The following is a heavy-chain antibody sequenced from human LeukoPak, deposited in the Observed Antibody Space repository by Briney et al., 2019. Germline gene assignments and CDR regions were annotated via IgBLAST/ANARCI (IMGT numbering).Heavy chain of an antibody. D-gene: IGHD3-3*02. CDR2: IYYSGST. Sequence: SETLSLTCTVSGGSISSYYWSWIRQPPGKGLEWIGYIYYSGSTNYNPSLKSRVTISVDTSKNQFSLKLSSVTAADTAVYYCARSSTGSYFDYWGQGTLVTVSS. CDR1: GGSISSYY. CDR3: ARSSTGSYFDY. J-gene: IGHJ4*02. V-gene: IGHV4-59*01.